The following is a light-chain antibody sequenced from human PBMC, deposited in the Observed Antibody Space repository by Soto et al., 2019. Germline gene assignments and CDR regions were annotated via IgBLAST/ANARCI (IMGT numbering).Light chain of an antibody. CDR2: DIR. CDR1: SSDVGSYKY. CDR3: SSYTSSSTRV. J-gene: IGLJ1*01. V-gene: IGLV2-14*03. Sequence: QSALTQPASVSRSPGQSITISCTGTSSDVGSYKYVSWYQQHPGKAPKLMIYDIRNRPSGVSNRFSGSKSGNTASLTIAGLQAEDAADYYCSSYTSSSTRVFGTGTKLTVL.